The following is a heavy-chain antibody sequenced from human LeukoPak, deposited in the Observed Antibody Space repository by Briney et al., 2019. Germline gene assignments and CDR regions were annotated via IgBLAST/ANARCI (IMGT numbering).Heavy chain of an antibody. V-gene: IGHV4-61*01. CDR3: ARGKYYGDSDY. D-gene: IGHD3-3*01. Sequence: SEALSLTCTVSGDSVISGLYYWTWVRPPPGNGLEWIGYIYYSGSTTYSPSLKSRVTISIDTSKNQFSLNLKSVTAADTAVYFCARGKYYGDSDYWGQGTLVTVSS. J-gene: IGHJ4*02. CDR1: GDSVISGLYY. CDR2: IYYSGST.